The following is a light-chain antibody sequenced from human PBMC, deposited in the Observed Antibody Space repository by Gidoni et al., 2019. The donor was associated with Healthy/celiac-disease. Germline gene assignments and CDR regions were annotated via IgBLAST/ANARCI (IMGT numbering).Light chain of an antibody. J-gene: IGKJ1*01. CDR2: CAS. CDR3: QQYGSSPLWT. CDR1: QSVSSSY. V-gene: IGKV3-20*01. Sequence: EIVLTQSPGTLSLSPGERATLSCRASQSVSSSYLAWYQQKPGQAPRLLIYCASSRATGIPYRFSGSWSGTDFTLTISRLEPEDFAVYYCQQYGSSPLWTFGQGTKVEIK.